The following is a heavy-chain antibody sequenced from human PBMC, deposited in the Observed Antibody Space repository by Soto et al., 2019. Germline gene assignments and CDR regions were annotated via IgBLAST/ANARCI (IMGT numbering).Heavy chain of an antibody. Sequence: QVQLVQSGAEVKKPGSSVKVSCKASGGTFSSYAISWVRQAPGQGLEWMGGIIPIFGTANYAQKFQGRVTLAAEESMSTAEMELSSVRSDDTAVYYCARAYWGRDCYSYYYDGMDVWGQGNTFTVSS. CDR2: IIPIFGTA. V-gene: IGHV1-69*01. D-gene: IGHD2-21*02. CDR1: GGTFSSYA. CDR3: ARAYWGRDCYSYYYDGMDV. J-gene: IGHJ6*02.